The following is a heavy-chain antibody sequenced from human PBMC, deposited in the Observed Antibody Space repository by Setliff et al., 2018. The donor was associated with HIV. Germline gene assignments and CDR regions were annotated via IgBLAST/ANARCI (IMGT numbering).Heavy chain of an antibody. V-gene: IGHV5-51*01. CDR3: AKAGRGIYYTGGYYYDGFDV. Sequence: GESLTISCGTSGYIFTHYWIGWVRQMPGKGLECMGIIYPNDFDTKYSPSFQGQVTISADRSTNTAYLEWSSLKASDTAMYYCAKAGRGIYYTGGYYYDGFDVWGQGTMVTVSS. D-gene: IGHD3-22*01. J-gene: IGHJ3*01. CDR2: IYPNDFDT. CDR1: GYIFTHYW.